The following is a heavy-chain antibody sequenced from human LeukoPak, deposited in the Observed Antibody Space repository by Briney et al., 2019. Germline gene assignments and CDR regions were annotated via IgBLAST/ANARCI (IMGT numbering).Heavy chain of an antibody. D-gene: IGHD4-17*01. CDR3: ASHTTVTTLPMDV. CDR2: IIPIFGTA. CDR1: GGTFSSYA. Sequence: ASVKVSCKASGGTFSSYAISWVRQAPGQGLEWMGGIIPIFGTANYAQKFQGRVTITADKSTSTAYMELSSLRSEDTAIYYCASHTTVTTLPMDVWGKGTTVTVSS. J-gene: IGHJ6*03. V-gene: IGHV1-69*06.